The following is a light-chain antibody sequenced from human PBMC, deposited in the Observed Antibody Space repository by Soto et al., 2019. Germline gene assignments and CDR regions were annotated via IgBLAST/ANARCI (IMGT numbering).Light chain of an antibody. Sequence: EIVMTQSPATLSVSPGERATLSCRASQSVSSNLAWYQHQPGQAPRVLIYGASTRATGFPARFSGSGSETEFTLTISSLQSEDFAFYYCQQYNNWPLTFGGGTKVEI. CDR2: GAS. CDR1: QSVSSN. CDR3: QQYNNWPLT. J-gene: IGKJ4*01. V-gene: IGKV3-15*01.